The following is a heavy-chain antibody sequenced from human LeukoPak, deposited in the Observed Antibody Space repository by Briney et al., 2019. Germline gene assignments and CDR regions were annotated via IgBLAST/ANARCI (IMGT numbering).Heavy chain of an antibody. D-gene: IGHD3-3*01. CDR3: SRTVFGAYNWSDP. CDR1: GFTFSSYD. Sequence: GGSLRLSCAASGFTFSSYDMNWVRQAPGKGLEWVSSISSTSNYINYADSVKGRFTISRDNAKSSLYLQMNSLRVDDTAVYYCSRTVFGAYNWSDPWGQGALVTVSS. J-gene: IGHJ5*02. CDR2: ISSTSNYI. V-gene: IGHV3-21*01.